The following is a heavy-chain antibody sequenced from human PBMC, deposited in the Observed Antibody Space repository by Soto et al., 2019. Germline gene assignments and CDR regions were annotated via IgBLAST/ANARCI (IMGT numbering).Heavy chain of an antibody. D-gene: IGHD2-15*01. CDR1: KFTFSSYW. J-gene: IGHJ3*02. CDR2: INSDGSNT. V-gene: IGHV3-74*01. Sequence: EVQLVESGGGLVQPGGSLRLSCATSKFTFSSYWMHWVRQGPGKGLVGVSRINSDGSNTDYADSVKGRFTISRDNAKETLYLQMNSLRAEDTAVYYCASWVGYCSGSTCSDAFDIWGQGTMVTVSS. CDR3: ASWVGYCSGSTCSDAFDI.